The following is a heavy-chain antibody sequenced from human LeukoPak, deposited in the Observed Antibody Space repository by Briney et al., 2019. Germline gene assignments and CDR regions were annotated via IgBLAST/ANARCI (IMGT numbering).Heavy chain of an antibody. CDR2: ISGSGGST. CDR1: GFTFGSYA. J-gene: IGHJ4*02. D-gene: IGHD3-22*01. Sequence: GGSLRLSCAASGFTFGSYAMSWVRKAPGKGLEWFSAISGSGGSTYYADSVKGRFTISRDNSKNTLYLQMNSLRAEDTAVYYCAKDEYYYDSSGYILDYWGQGTLVTVSS. CDR3: AKDEYYYDSSGYILDY. V-gene: IGHV3-23*01.